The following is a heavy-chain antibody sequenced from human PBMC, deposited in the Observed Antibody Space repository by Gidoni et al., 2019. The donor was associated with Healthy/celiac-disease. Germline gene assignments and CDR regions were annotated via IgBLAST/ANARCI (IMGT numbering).Heavy chain of an antibody. CDR2: IKQDGSEK. V-gene: IGHV3-7*03. CDR3: ASLIAASWGAFDI. D-gene: IGHD6-13*01. J-gene: IGHJ3*02. CDR1: GFTFSSYW. Sequence: EVQLVESGGGLVQPGGSLRLSCAASGFTFSSYWMSWVRQAPGKGLEWVANIKQDGSEKYYVDSVKGRFTISRDNAKNSLYLQMNSLRAEDTAVYYCASLIAASWGAFDIWGQGTMVTVSS.